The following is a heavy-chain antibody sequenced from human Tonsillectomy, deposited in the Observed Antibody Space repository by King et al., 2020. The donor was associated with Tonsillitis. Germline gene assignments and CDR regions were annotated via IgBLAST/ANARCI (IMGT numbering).Heavy chain of an antibody. CDR3: ARAPSAAPRSYYYYGMDV. D-gene: IGHD2-2*01. Sequence: VQLVESGGGVVQPGRSLRLSCAASGFTFNSYGMHWVRQAPGKGLEWVAVIWDDGSNKYYADSVKGRFTISRGNSKNTLYLQMNSLRAEDTAVYYWARAPSAAPRSYYYYGMDVWGQGTTVTVSS. CDR2: IWDDGSNK. V-gene: IGHV3-33*01. CDR1: GFTFNSYG. J-gene: IGHJ6*02.